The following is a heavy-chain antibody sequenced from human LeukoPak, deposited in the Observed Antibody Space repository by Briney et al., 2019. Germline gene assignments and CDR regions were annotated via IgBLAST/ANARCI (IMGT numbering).Heavy chain of an antibody. J-gene: IGHJ5*02. V-gene: IGHV4-34*01. CDR3: ARASSLGRYNWLDP. Sequence: SETLSLTCAVYGGSFSGYYWSWIRQPPGKGLEWIGEINHSGSTNYNPSLKSRVTISVDTSKNQFSLKLSSVTAAGTAVYYCARASSLGRYNWLDPWGQGTLVTVSS. CDR2: INHSGST. CDR1: GGSFSGYY.